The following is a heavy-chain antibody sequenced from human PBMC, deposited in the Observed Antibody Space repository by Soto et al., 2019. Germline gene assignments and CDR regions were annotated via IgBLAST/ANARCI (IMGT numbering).Heavy chain of an antibody. D-gene: IGHD3-22*01. CDR3: ARDGSSGYYFDY. CDR1: GGSISSYY. Sequence: SETLSLTCTVYGGSISSYYWSRIRQPPGKGLEWIGYIYYSGSTNYNPSLKSRVTISVDTSKNQFSLKLSSVTAADTAVYYCARDGSSGYYFDYWGQGTLVTVSS. V-gene: IGHV4-59*01. J-gene: IGHJ4*02. CDR2: IYYSGST.